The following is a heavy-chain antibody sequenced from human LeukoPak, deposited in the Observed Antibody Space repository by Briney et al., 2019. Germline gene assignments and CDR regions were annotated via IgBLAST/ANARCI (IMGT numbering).Heavy chain of an antibody. V-gene: IGHV4-34*01. D-gene: IGHD3-9*01. CDR1: GGSFSGYY. J-gene: IGHJ4*02. CDR2: INHSGST. CDR3: ARREGYDILTGYYADY. Sequence: SETLSLTCAVYGGSFSGYYWSWIRQPPGKGLEGVGEINHSGSTNYNPSLKSRVTISVDTSKNQFSLKLRSVTAADAAVYYCARREGYDILTGYYADYWGQGTLVTVST.